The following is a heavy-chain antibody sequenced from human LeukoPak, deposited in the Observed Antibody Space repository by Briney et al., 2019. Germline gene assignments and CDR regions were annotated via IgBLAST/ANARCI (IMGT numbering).Heavy chain of an antibody. D-gene: IGHD4-17*01. Sequence: PGGSLRLSCAASGYKFSSNWMSWVRQAPGKGLEWVANKKQDGSEKYYVDSVKGRFTISRDNAKNSLYLQMNSLRAEDTAVYYCAREGPSVTPYYWGQGTLVTVSS. CDR2: KKQDGSEK. J-gene: IGHJ4*02. CDR3: AREGPSVTPYY. CDR1: GYKFSSNW. V-gene: IGHV3-7*01.